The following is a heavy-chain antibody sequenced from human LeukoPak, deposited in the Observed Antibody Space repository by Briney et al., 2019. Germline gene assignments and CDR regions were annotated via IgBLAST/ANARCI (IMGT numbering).Heavy chain of an antibody. V-gene: IGHV5-10-1*01. D-gene: IGHD6-13*01. CDR2: INPSDSYT. CDR1: GYIFTSYW. J-gene: IGHJ4*02. CDR3: ARQGLSSSFDY. Sequence: GESLKISCKGSGYIFTSYWITWVRQMPGKGLEWMGRINPSDSYTNYSLSFQGHVTSSADKSVSTAYLQWSSLNASDTGMYYCARQGLSSSFDYWGQGTLVTVSS.